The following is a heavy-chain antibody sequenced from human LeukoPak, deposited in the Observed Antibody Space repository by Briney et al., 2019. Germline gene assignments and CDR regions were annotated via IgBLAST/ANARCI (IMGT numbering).Heavy chain of an antibody. J-gene: IGHJ4*02. Sequence: GGSLRLSCVASGVTLSSYAMSWARQAPGKGLEWVSAISGSGGSTYYADSVKGRFTISRDNSKNTLYLQMNSLRAEDTAVYYCAKVDDSSGYPSYFDYWGQGTLVTVSS. V-gene: IGHV3-23*01. CDR1: GVTLSSYA. CDR2: ISGSGGST. CDR3: AKVDDSSGYPSYFDY. D-gene: IGHD3-22*01.